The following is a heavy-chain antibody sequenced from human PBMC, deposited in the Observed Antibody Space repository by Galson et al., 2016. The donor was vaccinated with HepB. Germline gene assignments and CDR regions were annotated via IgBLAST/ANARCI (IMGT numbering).Heavy chain of an antibody. CDR3: AHSSGWTIDF. J-gene: IGHJ4*01. CDR1: GFPLSTSAVG. V-gene: IGHV2-5*02. Sequence: PALVKPTQTLTLTCAFSGFPLSTSAVGVQWIRQPPGKALEWLAPIYCDDDKEHSPSLRSRLTITNDTSKNQVVLIMTNMDPEDTGTYYCAHSSGWTIDFWGHGTLVTVTS. D-gene: IGHD6-19*01. CDR2: IYCDDDK.